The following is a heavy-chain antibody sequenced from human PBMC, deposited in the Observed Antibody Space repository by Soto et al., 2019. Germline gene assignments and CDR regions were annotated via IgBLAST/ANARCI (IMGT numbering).Heavy chain of an antibody. CDR2: ISYDGSNK. V-gene: IGHV3-30-3*02. Sequence: QVQLVESGGGVVQPGRSLRLSCAASGFTFSSYAMHWVRQAPGKGLEWVAVISYDGSNKYYADSVKGRFTISRDNSKNPLDLQMNSLRAEDTAVDYCAKERVDWYGFGFYYWGPGTLVTVSS. J-gene: IGHJ4*02. CDR1: GFTFSSYA. D-gene: IGHD3-9*01. CDR3: AKERVDWYGFGFYY.